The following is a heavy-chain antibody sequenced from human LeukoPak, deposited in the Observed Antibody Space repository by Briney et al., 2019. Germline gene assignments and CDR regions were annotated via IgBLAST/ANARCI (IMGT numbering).Heavy chain of an antibody. J-gene: IGHJ5*02. CDR3: GRDLHYSCSYSGWIDP. CDR2: IYYTGIT. Sequence: SETLSLTCTVSGDSISGYFWSWIRQPPGRGLELIGYIYYTGITNYNPSLKRRVTISVDTSKNQFSLKLSSVTAADTAVYYCGRDLHYSCSYSGWIDPWGQGTLVTVSS. V-gene: IGHV4-59*01. CDR1: GDSISGYF. D-gene: IGHD3-10*02.